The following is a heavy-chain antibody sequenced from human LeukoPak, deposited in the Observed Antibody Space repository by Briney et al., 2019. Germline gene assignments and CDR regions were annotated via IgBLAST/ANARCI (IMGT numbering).Heavy chain of an antibody. D-gene: IGHD4-17*01. CDR1: GFTFSSYG. J-gene: IGHJ4*02. CDR3: AKDRDYGDYYPTIDY. Sequence: GGSLRLSCAASGFTFSSYGMHWVRQAPGKGLKWVAVISYDGSNKYYADSVKGRFTISRDNSKNTLYLQMNSLRAEDTAVYYCAKDRDYGDYYPTIDYWGQGTLVTVSS. V-gene: IGHV3-30*18. CDR2: ISYDGSNK.